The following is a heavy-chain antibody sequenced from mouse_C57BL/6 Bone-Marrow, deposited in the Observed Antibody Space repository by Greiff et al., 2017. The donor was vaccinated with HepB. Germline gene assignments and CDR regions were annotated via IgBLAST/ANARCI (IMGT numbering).Heavy chain of an antibody. J-gene: IGHJ2*01. Sequence: EVHLVESGEGLVKPGGSLKLSCAASGFTFSSYAMSWVRQTPEKRLEWVAYISSGGDYIYYADTVKGRFTISRDNARNTLYLQMSSLKSEDTAMYYCTRDGGWDYFDYWGQGTTLTVSS. D-gene: IGHD3-3*01. CDR1: GFTFSSYA. CDR2: ISSGGDYI. V-gene: IGHV5-9-1*02. CDR3: TRDGGWDYFDY.